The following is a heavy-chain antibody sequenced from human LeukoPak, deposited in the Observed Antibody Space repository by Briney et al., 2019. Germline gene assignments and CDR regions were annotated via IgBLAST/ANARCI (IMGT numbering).Heavy chain of an antibody. V-gene: IGHV3-23*01. CDR1: GFTFSSYA. Sequence: PAGSLRLSCGASGFTFSSYAMSWVRQAPGKGLEWVSAISGSGGSTYYADSVKGRFTISRDNSKNTLYLQMNTLRAEDTAVYYCAKRDPARYSSSSHWDQGTLVTVSS. CDR2: ISGSGGST. D-gene: IGHD6-6*01. CDR3: AKRDPARYSSSSH. J-gene: IGHJ4*02.